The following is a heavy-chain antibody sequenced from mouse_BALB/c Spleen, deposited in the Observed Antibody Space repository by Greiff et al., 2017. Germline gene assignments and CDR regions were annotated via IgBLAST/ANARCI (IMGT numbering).Heavy chain of an antibody. J-gene: IGHJ3*01. D-gene: IGHD1-1*01. CDR3: ARNEGYYYGSSGFAY. CDR2: IWSGGST. CDR1: GFSLTSYG. Sequence: QVQLKESGPGLVQPSQSLSITCTVSGFSLTSYGVHWVRQSPGKGLEWLGVIWSGGSTDYNAAFISRLSISKDNSKSQVFFKMNSLQANDTAIYYCARNEGYYYGSSGFAYWGQGTLVTVSA. V-gene: IGHV2-2*02.